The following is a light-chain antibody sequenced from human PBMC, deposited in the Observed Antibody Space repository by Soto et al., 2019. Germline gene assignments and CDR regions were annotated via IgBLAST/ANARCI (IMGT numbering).Light chain of an antibody. CDR2: DAS. CDR1: QSVSSY. J-gene: IGKJ4*01. Sequence: EIVLPQSPATLSLSPGERATLSCRASQSVSSYLAWYQQKPGQAPRLLIYDASNRATGIPARFSGSASGTDFTLIISSLEPEDLAVYYCQQRSNWPRLTFGGGTKVEIK. CDR3: QQRSNWPRLT. V-gene: IGKV3-11*01.